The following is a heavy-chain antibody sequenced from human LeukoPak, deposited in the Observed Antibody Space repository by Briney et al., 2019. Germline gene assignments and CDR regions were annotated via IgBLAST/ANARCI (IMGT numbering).Heavy chain of an antibody. CDR2: ISSSSSYI. D-gene: IGHD6-25*01. Sequence: GGSLRLSCAASGITSSSYSMNWGRPAPGKGLEWVSSISSSSSYIYYADSVKGGLTISRDNAKNSLYQQIISLRAEDAAVEYCARGVFPAAISSCVYWGQGTLVTVSS. V-gene: IGHV3-21*01. CDR1: GITSSSYS. J-gene: IGHJ4*02. CDR3: ARGVFPAAISSCVY.